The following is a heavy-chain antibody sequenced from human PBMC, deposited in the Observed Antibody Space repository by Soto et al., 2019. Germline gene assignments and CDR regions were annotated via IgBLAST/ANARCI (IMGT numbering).Heavy chain of an antibody. V-gene: IGHV4-4*02. J-gene: IGHJ5*02. CDR3: AGQWAAGYGAFDP. CDR2: IHDRGST. Sequence: QVKLQESGPGLEKPSGTLSLTFAVSGGSISNNRWWTWVRQAPGKGLEWIGEIHDRGSTNYNLSLKSRATVSIDRSKNPFSLEMRAVTAADTAVYYCAGQWAAGYGAFDPWGQGTLVTVSS. D-gene: IGHD3-9*01. CDR1: GGSISNNRW.